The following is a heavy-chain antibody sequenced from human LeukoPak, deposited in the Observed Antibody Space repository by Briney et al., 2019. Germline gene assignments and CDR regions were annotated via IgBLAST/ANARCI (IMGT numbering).Heavy chain of an antibody. Sequence: GGSLRLSCAASGFTFSSYAMSWVRQAPGKGLEWVSAISGSGGSTYYADSVKGRFTISRDNSKNTLYLQMNSLTAADTAVYYCARASMVRGVIMRWRGPYYFDYWGQGTLVTVSS. V-gene: IGHV3-23*01. CDR2: ISGSGGST. CDR1: GFTFSSYA. D-gene: IGHD3-10*01. J-gene: IGHJ4*02. CDR3: ARASMVRGVIMRWRGPYYFDY.